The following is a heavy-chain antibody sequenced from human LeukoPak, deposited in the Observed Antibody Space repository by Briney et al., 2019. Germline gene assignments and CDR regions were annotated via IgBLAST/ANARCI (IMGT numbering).Heavy chain of an antibody. Sequence: PGGSLRLSCAASGFTFSSYSMNWVRQAPGKGLEWVSSISSSSYIYYADSVKGRFTISRDNAKNSLYLQMNSLRAEDTAVYYCARLLTGSPFDYWGQGTLVTVSS. CDR2: ISSSSYI. CDR3: ARLLTGSPFDY. D-gene: IGHD3-9*01. V-gene: IGHV3-21*01. J-gene: IGHJ4*02. CDR1: GFTFSSYS.